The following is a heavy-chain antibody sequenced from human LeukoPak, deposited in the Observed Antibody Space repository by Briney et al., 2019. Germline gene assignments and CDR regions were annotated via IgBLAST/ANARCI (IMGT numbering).Heavy chain of an antibody. Sequence: GGSLRLSCAASGFTFSNAWMSWVRQAPGKGLEWVGRVKSKSDGGRTDYAAPVKGRFTISRDDLKNTLYLQINSLKTEDTAVYYCTTCRLWFGDLIKWSYGIDVWGKGTTVTVSS. J-gene: IGHJ6*04. CDR1: GFTFSNAW. CDR3: TTCRLWFGDLIKWSYGIDV. D-gene: IGHD3-10*01. V-gene: IGHV3-15*01. CDR2: VKSKSDGGRT.